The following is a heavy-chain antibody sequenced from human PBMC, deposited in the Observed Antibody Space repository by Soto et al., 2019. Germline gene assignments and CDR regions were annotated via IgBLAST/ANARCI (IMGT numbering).Heavy chain of an antibody. Sequence: ASVKVSCKASGGTFSSYAISWVRQAPGQGLEWMGGIIPIFGTANYAQKFQGRVTITADESTSTAYMELSSLRPEDTAVYYCARARTVSTTRYYYYGMDVWGQGTTVTVSS. CDR3: ARARTVSTTRYYYYGMDV. CDR1: GGTFSSYA. CDR2: IIPIFGTA. V-gene: IGHV1-69*13. J-gene: IGHJ6*02. D-gene: IGHD4-17*01.